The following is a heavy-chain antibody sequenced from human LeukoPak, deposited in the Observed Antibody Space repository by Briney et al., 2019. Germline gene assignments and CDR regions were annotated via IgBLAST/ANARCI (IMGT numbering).Heavy chain of an antibody. CDR2: IYTSGST. Sequence: SETLSLTCTVSGGSISSYYWSWIRQPAGKGLEWIGRIYTSGSTNYNPSLKSRVTMSVDTSKNQFSLKLSSVTAADTAVYYCARDRRRVAGDYYYYMDVWGKGTTVTVSS. CDR3: ARDRRRVAGDYYYYMDV. J-gene: IGHJ6*03. CDR1: GGSISSYY. D-gene: IGHD7-27*01. V-gene: IGHV4-4*07.